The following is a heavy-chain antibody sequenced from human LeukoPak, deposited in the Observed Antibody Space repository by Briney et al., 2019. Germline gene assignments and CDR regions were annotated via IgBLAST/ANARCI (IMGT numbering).Heavy chain of an antibody. CDR1: GGSISSYY. J-gene: IGHJ4*02. Sequence: SETLSLTCTVSGGSISSYYWNWIRQPPGKGLEWIGYIYYSGSTNYNPSLKSRITISVDTSKNQFSLKLSSVTAADTAVYYCARDTYSSSWFYFDYWGQGTLVTVSS. CDR2: IYYSGST. V-gene: IGHV4-59*01. D-gene: IGHD6-13*01. CDR3: ARDTYSSSWFYFDY.